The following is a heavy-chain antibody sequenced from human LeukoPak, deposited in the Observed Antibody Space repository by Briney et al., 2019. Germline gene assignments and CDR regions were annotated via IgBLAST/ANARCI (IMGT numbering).Heavy chain of an antibody. CDR3: AREGLEYSSSFGY. V-gene: IGHV4-30-4*08. J-gene: IGHJ4*02. Sequence: SQTLSLTCTVSGGSISSGDYYWSWIRQPPGKGREWIGYIYYSGSTYYNPSLKSRVTISVDTSKNQFSLKLSSVTAADTAVYYCAREGLEYSSSFGYWGQGTLVTVSS. CDR1: GGSISSGDYY. CDR2: IYYSGST. D-gene: IGHD6-6*01.